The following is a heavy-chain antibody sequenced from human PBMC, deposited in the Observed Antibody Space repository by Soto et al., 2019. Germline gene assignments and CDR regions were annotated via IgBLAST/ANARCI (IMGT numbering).Heavy chain of an antibody. Sequence: VQLVESGGGVVQPGRSLRLYCAASGFTFSDYAMHWVRQAPGKGLEWVAVVYHDGRNTHYADSVKGRFTSSRDRSKNTVCMEMTSLRADDTAVYSCAKGGRQWLVTSDFNYWGQGALVIVSS. J-gene: IGHJ4*02. CDR2: VYHDGRNT. D-gene: IGHD6-19*01. CDR1: GFTFSDYA. V-gene: IGHV3-30*18. CDR3: AKGGRQWLVTSDFNY.